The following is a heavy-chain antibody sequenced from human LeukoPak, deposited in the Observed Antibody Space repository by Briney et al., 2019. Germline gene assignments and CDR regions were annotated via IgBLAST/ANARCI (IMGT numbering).Heavy chain of an antibody. J-gene: IGHJ4*02. V-gene: IGHV3-23*01. CDR3: AKDSRYGYRWDYDY. CDR2: IIGSGGST. Sequence: GGSLRLSCAASGFTFTTYDMSWVRQAPGKGLEWVSAIIGSGGSTYYADSVKGRFTISRDNSKNTLYLQMNSLRAEDTAVYYCAKDSRYGYRWDYDYWGQGAPVTVSS. D-gene: IGHD5-18*01. CDR1: GFTFTTYD.